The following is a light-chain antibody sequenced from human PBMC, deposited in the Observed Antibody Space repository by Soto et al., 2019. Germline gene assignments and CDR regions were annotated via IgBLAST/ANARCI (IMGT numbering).Light chain of an antibody. CDR2: DVH. V-gene: IGLV2-8*01. CDR3: SSYGGNHNVV. Sequence: QSALTQPPSASGSHGQSVTIFCTGASSDVGGYNYVSWYQQYPGKAPKLMIYDVHKRPSGVPDRFSGSKSGNTASLTVSGLQAEDEADYYCSSYGGNHNVVFGGGTKLTVL. J-gene: IGLJ2*01. CDR1: SSDVGGYNY.